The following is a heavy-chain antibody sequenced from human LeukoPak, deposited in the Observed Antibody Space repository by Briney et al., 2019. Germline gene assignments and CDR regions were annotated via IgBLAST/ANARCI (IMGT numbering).Heavy chain of an antibody. CDR1: GYTLTSYD. CDR2: MNPNSGNT. J-gene: IGHJ4*02. Sequence: GASVKVSCKASGYTLTSYDINWVRQATGQGLEWMGWMNPNSGNTGYAQKFQGRVTITADKSTSTAYMELSSLRSEDTAVYCCATASIVGATTTFDYWGQGTLVTVSS. V-gene: IGHV1-8*01. D-gene: IGHD1-26*01. CDR3: ATASIVGATTTFDY.